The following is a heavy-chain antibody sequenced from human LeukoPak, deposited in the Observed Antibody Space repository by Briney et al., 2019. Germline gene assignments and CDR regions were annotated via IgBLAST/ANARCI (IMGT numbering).Heavy chain of an antibody. J-gene: IGHJ6*02. Sequence: SVKVSCKASGGTFSSYAISWVRQAPGQGLEWMGGIIPIFGTANYAQKFQGRVTITADESTSTAYMELSSLRSEDTAVYYCARERVWCGELSRYYYYYGRDVWGQGTTVTVSS. CDR3: ARERVWCGELSRYYYYYGRDV. CDR2: IIPIFGTA. CDR1: GGTFSSYA. V-gene: IGHV1-69*01. D-gene: IGHD3-10*01.